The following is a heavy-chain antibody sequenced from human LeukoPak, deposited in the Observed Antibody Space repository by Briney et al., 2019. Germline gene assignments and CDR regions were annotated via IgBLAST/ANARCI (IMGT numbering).Heavy chain of an antibody. CDR1: GFTFSSYW. J-gene: IGHJ6*03. Sequence: GGSLRLSCAASGFTFSSYWMSWVRQAPGKGLEWVANIAQDGSEKYYVDSVKGRFTISRDNAKNSLYLQMNSLRAEDTAVYYCASTIAAPYYYYYMDVWGKGTRSPSH. CDR3: ASTIAAPYYYYYMDV. V-gene: IGHV3-7*01. D-gene: IGHD6-13*01. CDR2: IAQDGSEK.